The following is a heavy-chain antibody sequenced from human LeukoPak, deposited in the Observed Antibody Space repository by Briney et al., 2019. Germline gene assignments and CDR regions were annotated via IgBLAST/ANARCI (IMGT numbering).Heavy chain of an antibody. J-gene: IGHJ4*02. CDR1: GFTFSSYS. CDR2: ISGSGGST. D-gene: IGHD2-2*01. Sequence: GGSLRLSCAASGFTFSSYSMSWVRQAPGKGLEWVSAISGSGGSTYYADSVKGRFTISRDNSKNTLYLQMNSLRAEDTAVYYCAKRVGTAAAKSPYYFDYWGQGTLVTVSS. V-gene: IGHV3-23*01. CDR3: AKRVGTAAAKSPYYFDY.